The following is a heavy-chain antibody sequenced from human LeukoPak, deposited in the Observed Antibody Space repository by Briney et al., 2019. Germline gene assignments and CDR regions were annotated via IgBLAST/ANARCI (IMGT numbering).Heavy chain of an antibody. J-gene: IGHJ6*03. CDR3: ARVGRYDFWSGYSSYYYYYMDV. D-gene: IGHD3-3*01. Sequence: ASVKVSCTASGYTFTSYGISWVRQAPGQGLGWMGWISAYNSNTNYAQKLQGRVTMTTDTSTSTAYMELRSLRADDTAVYYCARVGRYDFWSGYSSYYYYYMDVWGKGTTVTVSS. CDR2: ISAYNSNT. CDR1: GYTFTSYG. V-gene: IGHV1-18*01.